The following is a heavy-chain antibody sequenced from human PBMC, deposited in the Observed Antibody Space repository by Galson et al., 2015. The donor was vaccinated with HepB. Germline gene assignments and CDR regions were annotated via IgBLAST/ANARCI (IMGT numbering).Heavy chain of an antibody. D-gene: IGHD4-17*01. V-gene: IGHV1-2*05. Sequence: SVKVSCKASGYTFTGYYMHWVRQAPGQGLEWMGRINPNGGGTNYAQKFQGRVTMTRDTSISTAYMELSRLRSDDTVVYYCARSYYGDYLGPFDYWGQGTLVTVSS. CDR2: INPNGGGT. CDR1: GYTFTGYY. J-gene: IGHJ4*02. CDR3: ARSYYGDYLGPFDY.